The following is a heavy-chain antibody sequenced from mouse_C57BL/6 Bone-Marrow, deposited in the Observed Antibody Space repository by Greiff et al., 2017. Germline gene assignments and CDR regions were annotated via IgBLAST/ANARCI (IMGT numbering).Heavy chain of an antibody. Sequence: VQLQQSGAELVRPGASVKLSCTASGFNIKDDYMHWVKQRPEQGLEWIGWIDPENGDTEYASKFQGKATITADTSSNTAYLQLSSRTSEDTAVYYCTRGSSSYGYWGQGTTLTVSS. D-gene: IGHD1-1*01. CDR2: IDPENGDT. V-gene: IGHV14-4*01. CDR3: TRGSSSYGY. CDR1: GFNIKDDY. J-gene: IGHJ2*01.